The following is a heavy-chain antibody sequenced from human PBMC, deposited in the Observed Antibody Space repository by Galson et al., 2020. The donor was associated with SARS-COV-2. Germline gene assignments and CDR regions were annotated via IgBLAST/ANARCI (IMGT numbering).Heavy chain of an antibody. CDR3: ARADSTGYYDY. Sequence: GASLKISCECSGYSFTSYWIAWVRQMPGKGLEWMAIIYPGDSDTRYSPSFQGQVTISADKTISTAYLQWSRLKASDTAMYYCARADSTGYYDYWGQGTLVTVSS. V-gene: IGHV5-51*01. CDR1: GYSFTSYW. J-gene: IGHJ4*02. CDR2: IYPGDSDT. D-gene: IGHD3-22*01.